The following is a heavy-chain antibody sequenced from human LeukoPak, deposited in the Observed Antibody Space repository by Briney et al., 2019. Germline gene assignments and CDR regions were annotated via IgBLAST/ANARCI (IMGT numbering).Heavy chain of an antibody. V-gene: IGHV3-11*01. CDR1: GFKFRDYY. Sequence: GGSLRLSCAASGFKFRDYYMSWIRQAPGKGLEWISYVTMSGSVIQYSSSVKGRFTTSRDNARNSLYLQMNSLRADDTAVYYCARGGWSRGWFDPWGQGTLVTVSS. D-gene: IGHD6-19*01. J-gene: IGHJ5*02. CDR2: VTMSGSVI. CDR3: ARGGWSRGWFDP.